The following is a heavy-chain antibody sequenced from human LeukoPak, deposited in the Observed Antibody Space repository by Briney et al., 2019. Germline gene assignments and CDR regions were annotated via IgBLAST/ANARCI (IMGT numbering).Heavy chain of an antibody. CDR3: ARDPVTVTLSFLSRLGGMDV. CDR2: INPSGGST. J-gene: IGHJ6*02. Sequence: ASVKVSCKASGYTFTSYYMHWVRQAPGQGLEWMGIINPSGGSTSYAQKFQGRVTMTRDTSTSTVYMELSSLRSEDTAVYHCARDPVTVTLSFLSRLGGMDVWGQGTTVTVSS. CDR1: GYTFTSYY. D-gene: IGHD4-17*01. V-gene: IGHV1-46*01.